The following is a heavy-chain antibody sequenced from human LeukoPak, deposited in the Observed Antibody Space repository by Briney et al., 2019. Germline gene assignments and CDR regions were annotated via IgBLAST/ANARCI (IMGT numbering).Heavy chain of an antibody. CDR3: ARDAEDRSGWSFDY. V-gene: IGHV3-74*01. D-gene: IGHD6-19*01. CDR1: GFTFSRYW. J-gene: IGHJ4*01. Sequence: GGSLRLSCAASGFTFSRYWMYWVRQAPGKGPVWVSRIKSDGSYTIYADSVKGRFTISRDNAKNTLFLQMSTLRAEDTAFYYCARDAEDRSGWSFDYWGHGTLVTVSS. CDR2: IKSDGSYT.